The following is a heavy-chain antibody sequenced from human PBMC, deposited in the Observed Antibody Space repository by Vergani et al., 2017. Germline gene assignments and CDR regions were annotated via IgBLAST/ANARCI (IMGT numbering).Heavy chain of an antibody. J-gene: IGHJ4*02. V-gene: IGHV2-5*02. CDR2: IYWDDDK. CDR1: GFSLSTSGVG. D-gene: IGHD1-26*01. Sequence: QITLKESGPTLVKPTQTLTLTCTFSGFSLSTSGVGVGWIRQPPGKALEWLALIYWDDDKRYSPSLKSRLTITKDTSKNQVVVTMTNMDPVDTATYYCAHKRGRGKVGGVDYWGQGTLVTVSS. CDR3: AHKRGRGKVGGVDY.